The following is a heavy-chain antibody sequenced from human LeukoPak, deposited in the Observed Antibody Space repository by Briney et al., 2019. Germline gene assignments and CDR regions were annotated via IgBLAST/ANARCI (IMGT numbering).Heavy chain of an antibody. D-gene: IGHD6-13*01. Sequence: PGGSLRLSCAASGFTFSSYAMHWVRQAPGKGLEWVAVISYDGSNKYYADSVKGRFTISRDNSKNTLYLQMNSLRAEDTAVYYCARDRWRQQGGGPIGICGYWGQGTLVTVSS. J-gene: IGHJ4*02. CDR3: ARDRWRQQGGGPIGICGY. CDR1: GFTFSSYA. V-gene: IGHV3-30*04. CDR2: ISYDGSNK.